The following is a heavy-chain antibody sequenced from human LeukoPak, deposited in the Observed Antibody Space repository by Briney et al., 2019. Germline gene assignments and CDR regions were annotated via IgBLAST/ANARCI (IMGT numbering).Heavy chain of an antibody. CDR3: ARVSPDWGSRFSGRYYYYMDV. D-gene: IGHD7-27*01. J-gene: IGHJ6*03. V-gene: IGHV3-48*04. Sequence: GGSLRLSCAASGFTFSSYSMNWVRQAPGKGLEWVSYISSSSSIIYYADSVKGRFTISRDNAKNSLYLQMNSLRAEDTAVYYCARVSPDWGSRFSGRYYYYMDVWGKGTTVTVSS. CDR2: ISSSSSII. CDR1: GFTFSSYS.